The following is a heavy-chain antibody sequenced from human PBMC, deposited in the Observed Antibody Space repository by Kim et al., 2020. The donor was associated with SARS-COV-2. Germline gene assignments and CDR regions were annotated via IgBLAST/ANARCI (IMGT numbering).Heavy chain of an antibody. CDR3: ARGALGWGFNRHEVGRFDY. Sequence: SETLSLTCTVSGGSISSGGYYWSWIRQHPGKGLEWIGYIYYSGSTYYNPSLKSRVTISVDTSKNQFSLKLSSVTAADTAVYYCARGALGWGFNRHEVGRFDYWGQGTLVTVSS. CDR1: GGSISSGGYY. V-gene: IGHV4-31*03. CDR2: IYYSGST. J-gene: IGHJ4*02. D-gene: IGHD1-26*01.